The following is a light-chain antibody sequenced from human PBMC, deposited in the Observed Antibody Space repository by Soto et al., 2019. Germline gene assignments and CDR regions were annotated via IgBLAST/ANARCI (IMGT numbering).Light chain of an antibody. CDR3: QQANRFPPLT. CDR1: QGISSW. J-gene: IGKJ4*01. V-gene: IGKV1D-12*01. Sequence: DIQMTQSPSSVSASVGDRVTITCRASQGISSWFAWYQQKPGKAPKLLIYAASSLQSGVPSRFSGSRSRTDISLTISMLQPEDFATYYCQQANRFPPLTFGGGTKVEIK. CDR2: AAS.